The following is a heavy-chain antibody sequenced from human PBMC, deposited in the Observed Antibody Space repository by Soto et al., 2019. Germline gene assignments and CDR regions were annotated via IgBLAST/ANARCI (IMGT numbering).Heavy chain of an antibody. J-gene: IGHJ6*02. CDR1: GYTFTSYG. CDR2: ISSYNGNT. D-gene: IGHD2-2*01. Sequence: ASVKVSCKASGYTFTSYGISWVRQAPGQGLEWMGWISSYNGNTNYPQKFQGRVTMTTDTSTSTAYMELRSLRSDDTAVYYCARVVVVPAVIVDQYCHGMDVWGQGTTVTVSS. CDR3: ARVVVVPAVIVDQYCHGMDV. V-gene: IGHV1-18*01.